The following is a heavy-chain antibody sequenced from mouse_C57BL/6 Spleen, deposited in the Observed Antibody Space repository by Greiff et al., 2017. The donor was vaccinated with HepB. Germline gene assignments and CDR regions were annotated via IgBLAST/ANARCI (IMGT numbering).Heavy chain of an antibody. J-gene: IGHJ2*01. CDR1: GYSITSGYY. V-gene: IGHV3-6*01. CDR2: ISYDGSN. CDR3: ARGGYYYGSSSYYFDY. D-gene: IGHD1-1*01. Sequence: EVHLVESGPGLVKPSQSLSLTCSVTGYSITSGYYWNWIRQFPGNKLEWMGYISYDGSNNYNPSLKNRISITRDTSKNQFFLKLNSVTTEDTATYYCARGGYYYGSSSYYFDYWGQGTTLTVSS.